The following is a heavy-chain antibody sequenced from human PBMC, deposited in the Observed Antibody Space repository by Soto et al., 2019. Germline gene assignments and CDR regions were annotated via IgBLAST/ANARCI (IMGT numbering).Heavy chain of an antibody. CDR2: ISYDGSNK. J-gene: IGHJ4*02. D-gene: IGHD6-19*01. Sequence: PGGSLRLSCAASGFTFSSYAMHWVRQAPGKGLEWVAVISYDGSNKYYADSVKGRFTIPRDNSKNTLYLQMNSLRAEDTAVYYWARKVEAVAAFDYWGQGTLVTVSS. CDR1: GFTFSSYA. V-gene: IGHV3-30-3*01. CDR3: ARKVEAVAAFDY.